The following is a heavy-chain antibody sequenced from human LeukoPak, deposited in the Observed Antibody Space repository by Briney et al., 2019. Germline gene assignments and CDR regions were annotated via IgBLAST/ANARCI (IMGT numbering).Heavy chain of an antibody. CDR1: GFTVSSNY. V-gene: IGHV3-53*01. D-gene: IGHD1-26*01. J-gene: IGHJ2*01. CDR2: IYSGGST. Sequence: SGGSLRLSCAASGFTVSSNYMSWVRQAPGKGLEWVSVIYSGGSTYYADSVKGRFTISRDNSKNTLYLQMNNLRAEDTAVYYCARDGGYGSYVSPSNWYFDLWGRGTLVTVSS. CDR3: ARDGGYGSYVSPSNWYFDL.